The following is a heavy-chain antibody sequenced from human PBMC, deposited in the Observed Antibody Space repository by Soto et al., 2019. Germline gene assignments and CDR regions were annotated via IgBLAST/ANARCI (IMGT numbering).Heavy chain of an antibody. D-gene: IGHD4-17*01. CDR1: GFTFSSYS. Sequence: PGGSLRLSCAASGFTFSSYSMNXVRQAPGKGLEWVSSISSSSSYIYYADSVKGRFTISRDNAKNSLYLQMNSLRAEDTAVYYCARSPSMTTVSLDYWGQGTLVTV. CDR2: ISSSSSYI. J-gene: IGHJ4*02. CDR3: ARSPSMTTVSLDY. V-gene: IGHV3-21*01.